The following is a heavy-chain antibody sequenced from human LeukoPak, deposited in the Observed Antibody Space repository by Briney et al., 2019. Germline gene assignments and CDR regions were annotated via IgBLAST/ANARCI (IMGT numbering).Heavy chain of an antibody. D-gene: IGHD3-3*01. CDR3: ARDPLTDFWSGYYDY. CDR1: GFTFSSYA. CDR2: ISAGGGST. Sequence: GGSLRLSCAASGFTFSSYAMTWVRQAPGKGLEWVSGISAGGGSTYYADSVKGRFTISRDISKNTLYLQMNSLRAEDTAVYYCARDPLTDFWSGYYDYWGQGTLVTVSS. V-gene: IGHV3-23*01. J-gene: IGHJ4*02.